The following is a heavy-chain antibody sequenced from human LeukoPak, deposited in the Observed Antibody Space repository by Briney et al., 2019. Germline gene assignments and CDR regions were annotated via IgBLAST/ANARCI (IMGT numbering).Heavy chain of an antibody. CDR3: ASAAGTPLYYFGY. CDR1: GGSISSGGYY. J-gene: IGHJ4*02. CDR2: IYHSGST. V-gene: IGHV4-30-2*01. D-gene: IGHD6-13*01. Sequence: SETLSLTCTVSGGSISSGGYYWSWIRQPPGKGLEWTGYIYHSGSTYYNPSLKSRVTISVDRSKNQFSLKLSSVTAADTAVYYCASAAGTPLYYFGYWGQGTLVTVSS.